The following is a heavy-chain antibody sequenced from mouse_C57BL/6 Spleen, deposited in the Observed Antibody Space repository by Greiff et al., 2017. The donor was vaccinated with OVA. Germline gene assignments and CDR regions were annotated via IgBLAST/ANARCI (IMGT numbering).Heavy chain of an antibody. CDR1: GYAFSSYW. V-gene: IGHV1-80*01. CDR2: IYPGDGDT. J-gene: IGHJ4*01. Sequence: QVHVKQSGAELVKPGASVKISCKASGYAFSSYWMNWVKQRPGKGLEWIGQIYPGDGDTNYNGKFKGKATLTADKSSSTAYMQLSSLTSEDSAVYFCAIDSSGTGAMDYWGQGTSVTVSS. CDR3: AIDSSGTGAMDY. D-gene: IGHD3-2*02.